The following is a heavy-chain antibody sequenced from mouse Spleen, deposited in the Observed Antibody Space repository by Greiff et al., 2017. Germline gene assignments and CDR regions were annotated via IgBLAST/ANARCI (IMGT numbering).Heavy chain of an antibody. V-gene: IGHV1-84*02. CDR2: IYPGSGNT. CDR1: GYTFTDYY. Sequence: VQVVESGPELVQPGASVKISCKASGYTFTDYYINWVKQKPGQGLEWIGLIYPGSGNTKYNEKFKGKATLTVDTSSSTAYMQLSSLTSEDNAVYFCARGTVVDGVFAYWGQGTLVTVSA. D-gene: IGHD1-1*01. J-gene: IGHJ3*01. CDR3: ARGTVVDGVFAY.